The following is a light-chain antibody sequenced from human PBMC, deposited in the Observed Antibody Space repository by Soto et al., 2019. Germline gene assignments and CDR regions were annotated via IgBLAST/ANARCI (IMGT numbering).Light chain of an antibody. J-gene: IGLJ1*01. CDR2: ETS. CDR3: FSFTSTNTHV. Sequence: QSALTQPASVSGSPGQSVTISCTGTSSDFGSYKFVSWYQHHPGKVPKVIIYETSKRPSGVSDRFSGSKSGNTASLTISGLQAEEEADYYCFSFTSTNTHVFGSGTKVTVL. CDR1: SSDFGSYKF. V-gene: IGLV2-23*01.